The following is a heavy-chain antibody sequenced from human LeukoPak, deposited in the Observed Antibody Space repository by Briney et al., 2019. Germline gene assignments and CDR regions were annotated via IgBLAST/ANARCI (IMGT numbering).Heavy chain of an antibody. J-gene: IGHJ6*03. V-gene: IGHV4-59*01. CDR1: DDSITVYY. CDR3: ARVSVSSSTLYSTYYYYFYMDV. CDR2: IDHTGIT. Sequence: SETLSLTSTVSDDSITVYYWSWSRPPPGKRLEWGGYIDHTGITNYNPSPNSRATISRDTTRKTFSLELSSATAADTAVYFCARVSVSSSTLYSTYYYYFYMDVWGKGTTVTVSS. D-gene: IGHD4-11*01.